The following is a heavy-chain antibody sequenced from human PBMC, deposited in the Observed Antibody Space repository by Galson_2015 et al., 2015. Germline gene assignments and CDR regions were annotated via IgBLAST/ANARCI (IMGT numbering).Heavy chain of an antibody. V-gene: IGHV3-21*01. D-gene: IGHD6-19*01. CDR3: AKMRVAVAGLNYGMDV. CDR2: INSSGGDR. J-gene: IGHJ6*02. CDR1: GFIFTRYS. Sequence: SLRLSCAASGFIFTRYSMNWVCQAPGKGLEWVSSINSSGGDRYYADSLKGRITISRDNAKGTLYLQMNSLRAEDTAVYYCAKMRVAVAGLNYGMDVWGQGTTVTVSS.